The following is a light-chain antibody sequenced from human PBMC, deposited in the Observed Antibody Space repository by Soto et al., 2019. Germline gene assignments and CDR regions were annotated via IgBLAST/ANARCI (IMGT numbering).Light chain of an antibody. Sequence: VLTQSPGTLSLSPGERATLSCRASQSVSSSYLAWYQQKPGQAPRLLIYGASSRATGIPDRFSGSGAGTVFTLTISRLEPEDVAVYYCQQYGSSGTFGQGTKVDIK. V-gene: IGKV3-20*01. CDR3: QQYGSSGT. CDR2: GAS. CDR1: QSVSSSY. J-gene: IGKJ1*01.